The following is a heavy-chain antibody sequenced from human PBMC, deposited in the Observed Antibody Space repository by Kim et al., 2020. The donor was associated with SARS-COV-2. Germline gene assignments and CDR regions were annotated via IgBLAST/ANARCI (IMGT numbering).Heavy chain of an antibody. Sequence: SYTLSLTCAVYGGSFSGYYWSWIRQPPGKGLEWIGEINHSGRTNYNPSLKSRVTISVDTSKNQFSLKLTSVTAADTAVYYCARRLSNTSGWGSHYCDLWGQGTLVTVSS. J-gene: IGHJ4*02. CDR1: GGSFSGYY. V-gene: IGHV4-34*01. CDR3: ARRLSNTSGWGSHYCDL. CDR2: INHSGRT. D-gene: IGHD3-10*01.